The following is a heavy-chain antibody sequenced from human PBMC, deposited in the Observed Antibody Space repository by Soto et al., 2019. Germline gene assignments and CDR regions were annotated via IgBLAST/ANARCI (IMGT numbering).Heavy chain of an antibody. CDR2: IYYSGST. J-gene: IGHJ4*02. V-gene: IGHV4-31*03. CDR1: GGSISSGGYY. Sequence: PSETLSLTCTVSGGSISSGGYYWSWIRQHPGKGLEWIGYIYYSGSTYYNPSLKSRVTISVDTSKNQFSLKLSSVTAADTAVYYCARVGRWLQPYHFDYWGQGTLVTVSS. CDR3: ARVGRWLQPYHFDY. D-gene: IGHD5-12*01.